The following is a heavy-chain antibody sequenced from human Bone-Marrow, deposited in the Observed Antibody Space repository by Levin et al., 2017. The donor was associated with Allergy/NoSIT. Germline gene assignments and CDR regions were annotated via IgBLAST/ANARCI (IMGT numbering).Heavy chain of an antibody. D-gene: IGHD6-19*01. J-gene: IGHJ4*02. V-gene: IGHV1-69*06. CDR2: IIPIFGTA. CDR3: AGKVYSRGWKYFDY. Sequence: WASVKVSCKASGGTFSSYAISWVRQAPGQGLEWMGGIIPIFGTANYAQKFQGRVTITADKSTSTAYMELSSLRSEDTAVYYCAGKVYSRGWKYFDYWGQGTLVTVSS. CDR1: GGTFSSYA.